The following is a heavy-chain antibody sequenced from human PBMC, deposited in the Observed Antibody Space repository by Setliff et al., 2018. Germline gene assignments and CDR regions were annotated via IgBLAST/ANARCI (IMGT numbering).Heavy chain of an antibody. CDR2: IYYSGST. CDR3: ARLRGAFDY. CDR1: GGSISSYY. D-gene: IGHD3-16*01. J-gene: IGHJ4*02. Sequence: PSETLSLTCTVSGGSISSYYWSWIRQPPEKRLEWIGYIYYSGSTNYNPSLESRVTISVDTSKNQFSLRLNSATAADTAVYYCARLRGAFDYWGQGTLVTVSS. V-gene: IGHV4-59*01.